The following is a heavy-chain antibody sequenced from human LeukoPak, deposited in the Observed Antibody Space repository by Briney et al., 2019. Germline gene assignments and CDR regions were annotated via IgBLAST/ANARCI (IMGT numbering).Heavy chain of an antibody. CDR3: ARAAWGTKGPRLDY. D-gene: IGHD3-16*01. V-gene: IGHV4-4*07. Sequence: PSETLSLTCTVSGDSIDNSQWTWIRQSAGKGLEWIGRIYSSGITNYNPFLKSRVTISVDTSKNQFSLSLDSVTAADTAVYYCARAAWGTKGPRLDYWGQGTLVTVSS. J-gene: IGHJ4*02. CDR1: GDSIDNSQ. CDR2: IYSSGIT.